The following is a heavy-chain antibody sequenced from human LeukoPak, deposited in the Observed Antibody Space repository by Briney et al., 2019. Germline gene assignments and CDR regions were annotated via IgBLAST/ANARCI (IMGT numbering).Heavy chain of an antibody. D-gene: IGHD6-19*01. V-gene: IGHV4-39*01. CDR2: IHYSGST. Sequence: SETLSLTCTVSGGSIGSSGYYWGWIRQPPGKGLEWIGSIHYSGSTYYNPSLKSRVTISVDTSKNQFSLKLSSVTAADTAVYYCARYKRDSSGWYWAWDYFDYWGQGTLVTVSS. J-gene: IGHJ4*02. CDR1: GGSIGSSGYY. CDR3: ARYKRDSSGWYWAWDYFDY.